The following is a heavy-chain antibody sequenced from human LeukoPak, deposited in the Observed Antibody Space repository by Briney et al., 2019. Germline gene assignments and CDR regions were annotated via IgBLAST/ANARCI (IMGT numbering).Heavy chain of an antibody. Sequence: SHTLSLTCTVSGGSISSGSYYWTWIRQPAGKGLEWIGRIYTSGSTNHNPSLKSRVTISLDTSKNQFSLKLISVTAADTAVYFCARERTDTSMDYWGQGTLVTVSS. CDR1: GGSISSGSYY. CDR3: ARERTDTSMDY. CDR2: IYTSGST. J-gene: IGHJ4*02. D-gene: IGHD5-18*01. V-gene: IGHV4-61*02.